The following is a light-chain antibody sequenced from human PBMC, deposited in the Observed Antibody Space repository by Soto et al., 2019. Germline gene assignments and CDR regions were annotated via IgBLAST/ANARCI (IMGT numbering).Light chain of an antibody. V-gene: IGKV3-20*01. J-gene: IGKJ2*01. CDR1: QSVSSSS. CDR2: GTS. CDR3: QQYGNSRFT. Sequence: VLTQSPGTLSLSAGDRATLSCRASQSVSSSSFAWYQQKPGQAPRLLIFGTSARATGIPDRFRGSGSGTEFTLTITRLEPEVFAVYYCQQYGNSRFTFGRGTKLEIK.